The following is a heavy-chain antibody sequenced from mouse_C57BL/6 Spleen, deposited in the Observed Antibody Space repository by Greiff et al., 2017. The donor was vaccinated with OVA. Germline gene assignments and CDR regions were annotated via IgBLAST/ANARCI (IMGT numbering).Heavy chain of an antibody. J-gene: IGHJ3*01. CDR1: GFTFSSYG. Sequence: VQLQQPGGDLVKPGGSLKLSCAASGFTFSSYGMSWVRQTPDKRLEWVATISSGGSYTYYPDSVKGRFTISRDNAKNTLYLQMSSLKSEDTAMYYCARGSTTVVATDWGQGTLVTVSA. CDR2: ISSGGSYT. CDR3: ARGSTTVVATD. V-gene: IGHV5-6*01. D-gene: IGHD1-1*01.